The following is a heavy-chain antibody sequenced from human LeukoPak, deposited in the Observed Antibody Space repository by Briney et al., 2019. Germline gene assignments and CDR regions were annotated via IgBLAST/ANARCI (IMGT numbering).Heavy chain of an antibody. Sequence: PGGSLRLSCAASGFTFSSHSMNWLRQAPGKGLEWVSSISSSSSYIYYADSVKGRFTISRDNAKNSLYLQRNSRRAEDTAVYYCANLAAASRKWGQGTLVTVSS. CDR3: ANLAAASRK. V-gene: IGHV3-21*01. CDR1: GFTFSSHS. CDR2: ISSSSSYI. D-gene: IGHD6-13*01. J-gene: IGHJ4*02.